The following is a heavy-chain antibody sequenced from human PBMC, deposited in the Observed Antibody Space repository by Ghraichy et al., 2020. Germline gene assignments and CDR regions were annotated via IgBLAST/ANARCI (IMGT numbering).Heavy chain of an antibody. CDR3: ARRDSRPGQNFDC. CDR1: VGSVGSSSYY. V-gene: IGHV4-39*01. J-gene: IGHJ4*02. CDR2: IYYSGNT. Sequence: SKTLSLTCTVSVGSVGSSSYYWGWIRQSPGKGLEWIGSIYYSGNTYYNPSLKSRVTISVDTSKNQFSLKLTSVTAADTAVYYCARRDSRPGQNFDCWGQGTLVTVSS. D-gene: IGHD6-13*01.